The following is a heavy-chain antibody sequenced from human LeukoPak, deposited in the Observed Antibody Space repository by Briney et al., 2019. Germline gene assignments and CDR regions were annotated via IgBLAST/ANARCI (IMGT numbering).Heavy chain of an antibody. J-gene: IGHJ3*02. Sequence: ASVKVSCKASGYTFTGSYMHWVRQAPGQGLEWMGWINPNSGGTNYAQKFQGRVTMTRDTSITTAYMELSRLRSDDTAVYYCARDTTYGGAFAIWGQGTMVTVSS. D-gene: IGHD3-16*01. CDR3: ARDTTYGGAFAI. CDR1: GYTFTGSY. V-gene: IGHV1-2*02. CDR2: INPNSGGT.